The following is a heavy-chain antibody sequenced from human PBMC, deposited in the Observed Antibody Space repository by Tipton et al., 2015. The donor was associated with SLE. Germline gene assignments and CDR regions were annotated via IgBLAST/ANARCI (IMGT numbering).Heavy chain of an antibody. V-gene: IGHV4-61*02. D-gene: IGHD3-3*01. CDR3: ARETIHDFWSGYYYFDY. CDR1: GGSISSGSYY. Sequence: TLSLTCTVSGGSISSGSYYWSWIRQPAGKGLEWIGRSYTSGSTNYNPSLKSRVTISVDTSKNQFSLKLSSVTAADTAVYYCARETIHDFWSGYYYFDYWGQGTLVTVSS. J-gene: IGHJ4*02. CDR2: SYTSGST.